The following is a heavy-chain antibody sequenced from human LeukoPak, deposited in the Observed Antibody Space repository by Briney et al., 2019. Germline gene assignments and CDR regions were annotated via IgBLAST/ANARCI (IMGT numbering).Heavy chain of an antibody. D-gene: IGHD5-12*01. V-gene: IGHV4-39*01. CDR2: IYYSGST. Sequence: SETLSLTCTVSGGSISSYYWGWIRQPPGKGLEWIGSIYYSGSTYYNPSLKSRVTISLDTSKNQFSLKLSSVTAADTAVYYCARHRRGYSGGGYYQRSFDYWGQGTLVTVSS. J-gene: IGHJ4*02. CDR1: GGSISSYY. CDR3: ARHRRGYSGGGYYQRSFDY.